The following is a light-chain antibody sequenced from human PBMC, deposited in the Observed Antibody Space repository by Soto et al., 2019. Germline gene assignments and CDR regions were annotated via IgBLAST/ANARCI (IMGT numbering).Light chain of an antibody. CDR1: LSVSIY. Sequence: DVQMTQSPSSLSASVGDRVTITCRASLSVSIYLNWYQQKPGKAPNLLISAASTLQNGVPSRFRGSGSGTEFSLTISGLQRVDFAAYYCQQSYSTPPWTLGQGTKVDIK. CDR3: QQSYSTPPWT. CDR2: AAS. V-gene: IGKV1-39*01. J-gene: IGKJ1*01.